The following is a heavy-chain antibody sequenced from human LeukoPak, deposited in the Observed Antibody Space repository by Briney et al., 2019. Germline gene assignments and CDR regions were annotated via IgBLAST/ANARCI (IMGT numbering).Heavy chain of an antibody. CDR2: INPSSSIT. J-gene: IGHJ5*02. V-gene: IGHV1-46*01. CDR3: AREPTLAALTVDNWFAP. D-gene: IGHD6-13*01. Sequence: ASVKVSCKASGYTLSSYYMHWIRQAPGQGLEWMGLINPSSSITTYAQKFQGRVTVTRDTSTSTVYMELRSLRSEDTAVYYCAREPTLAALTVDNWFAPWGQGTLVTVSS. CDR1: GYTLSSYY.